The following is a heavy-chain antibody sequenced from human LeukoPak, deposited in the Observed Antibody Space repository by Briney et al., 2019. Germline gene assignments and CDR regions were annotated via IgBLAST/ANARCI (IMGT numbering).Heavy chain of an antibody. CDR2: IYYSGST. D-gene: IGHD6-13*01. Sequence: SETLSLTCTVSGGSVSSGSYYWSWIRQPPGKGLEWIGYIYYSGSTNYNPLLKSRVTISVDTSKNQFSLKLSSVTAADTAVYYCARDGAAAAGTEPHFDYWGQGTLVTVSS. CDR1: GGSVSSGSYY. CDR3: ARDGAAAAGTEPHFDY. V-gene: IGHV4-61*01. J-gene: IGHJ4*02.